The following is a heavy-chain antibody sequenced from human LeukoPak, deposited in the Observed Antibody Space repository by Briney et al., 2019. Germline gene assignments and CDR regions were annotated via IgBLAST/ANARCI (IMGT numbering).Heavy chain of an antibody. CDR3: AREGSSSWSFDY. CDR2: ISYDGSNK. Sequence: GGSLRLSCAASGFTFSSYAMHWVRQAPGKGLEWVTVISYDGSNKYYADSVKGRFTISRDNSKNTLYLQMNSLRAEDTAVYYCAREGSSSWSFDYWGQGTLVTVSS. J-gene: IGHJ4*02. V-gene: IGHV3-30-3*01. D-gene: IGHD6-13*01. CDR1: GFTFSSYA.